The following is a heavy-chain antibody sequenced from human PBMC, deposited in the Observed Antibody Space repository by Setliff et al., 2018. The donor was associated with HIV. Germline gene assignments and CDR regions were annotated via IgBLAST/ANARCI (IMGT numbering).Heavy chain of an antibody. J-gene: IGHJ6*02. Sequence: ASVKVSCKTSGYIFIRYYIFWVRQAPGQGLGWMGNINPHTGVTRYAEKFQGRVTMTRDTSIGTIYMELSRLRSDDTAVYYCARDVRDGFEEWFSTLDDGMDVWGQGTTVTVSS. V-gene: IGHV1-2*02. CDR1: GYIFIRYY. CDR2: INPHTGVT. CDR3: ARDVRDGFEEWFSTLDDGMDV. D-gene: IGHD3-3*01.